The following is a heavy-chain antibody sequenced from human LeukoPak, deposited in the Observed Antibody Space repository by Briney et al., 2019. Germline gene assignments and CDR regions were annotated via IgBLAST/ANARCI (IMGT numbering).Heavy chain of an antibody. Sequence: GGSLRLSWAASGFTFSSYAMHWVRQAPGKGLEWVAVISYDGSNKYYADSVKGRFTITRDNSKNTLYLQMKSLRAEDTAVYYCARSYSSSWYPRLAWGQGTLVTVSS. J-gene: IGHJ5*02. D-gene: IGHD6-13*01. V-gene: IGHV3-30*04. CDR1: GFTFSSYA. CDR2: ISYDGSNK. CDR3: ARSYSSSWYPRLA.